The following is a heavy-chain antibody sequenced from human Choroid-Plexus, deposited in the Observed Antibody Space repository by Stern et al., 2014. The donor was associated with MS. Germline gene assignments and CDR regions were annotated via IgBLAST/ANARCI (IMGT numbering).Heavy chain of an antibody. CDR1: GFTFGSCA. CDR2: VSYDGSNK. CDR3: AKDRQYLTYFFDH. V-gene: IGHV3-30*18. D-gene: IGHD2-8*01. J-gene: IGHJ5*02. Sequence: VQLLEPGGGVVQPGRPLRLPCAASGFTFGSCAMHRGRQAPGKGVAWVAVVSYDGSNKYYADSVKGRFTVSRDNSQNTLYMQMSSLRAEDTAVYYCAKDRQYLTYFFDHWGQGSLVTVSS.